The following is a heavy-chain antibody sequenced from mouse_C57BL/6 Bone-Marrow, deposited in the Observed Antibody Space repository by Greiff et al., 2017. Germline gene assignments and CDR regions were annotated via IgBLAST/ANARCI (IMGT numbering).Heavy chain of an antibody. D-gene: IGHD2-1*01. CDR1: GYTFTSYW. CDR3: ARSWGNYRGAWFAY. V-gene: IGHV1-72*01. CDR2: IDPNSGGT. Sequence: QVQLQQPGAELVKPGASVKLSCKASGYTFTSYWMHWVKQRPGRGLEWIGRIDPNSGGTKYNEKFKSKATLTVDKPSSTAYMQLSSLTSEDCAVYYGARSWGNYRGAWFAYWGQGTLVTVSA. J-gene: IGHJ3*01.